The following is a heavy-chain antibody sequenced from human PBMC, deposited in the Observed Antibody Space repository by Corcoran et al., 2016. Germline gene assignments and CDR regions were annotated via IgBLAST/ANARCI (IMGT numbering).Heavy chain of an antibody. J-gene: IGHJ6*02. V-gene: IGHV3-48*04. CDR2: ISSSSSTI. D-gene: IGHD5-18*01. Sequence: EVQLVESGGGLVQPGGSLRLSCAASGFTFSSYSMKWVRQAPGKGLEWVSYISSSSSTIYYADSVKGRFTISRENAKNSLYLQMNSLRAEDTAGDYWARERRDTAMSWKFYYYYGMDVWGQGSTVTVSS. CDR3: ARERRDTAMSWKFYYYYGMDV. CDR1: GFTFSSYS.